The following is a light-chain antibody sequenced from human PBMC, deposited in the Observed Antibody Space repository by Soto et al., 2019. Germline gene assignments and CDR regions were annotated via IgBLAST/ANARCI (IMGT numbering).Light chain of an antibody. CDR1: QSVLYSSNNKNY. J-gene: IGKJ1*01. CDR2: WAS. Sequence: DIVMTQSPDSLAVSLGERATINCKSSQSVLYSSNNKNYLAWYQQKPGQPPKLLIYWASTRESGVPDRFSGSGSGTDFTLTISSLQDEDVAVYYCQQYYSTHRTLGQGTKVDIK. V-gene: IGKV4-1*01. CDR3: QQYYSTHRT.